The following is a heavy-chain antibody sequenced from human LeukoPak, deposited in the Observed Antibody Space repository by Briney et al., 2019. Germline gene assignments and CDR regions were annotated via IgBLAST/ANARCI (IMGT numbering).Heavy chain of an antibody. Sequence: GGSLRLSCAASGFTFTTYAMNWVRQAPGKGLEWVSGISNSGGRTYDADSVKGRFTISRDNSKNTLYLQMNSLLVDDTAVYYFSKDSEGATGGVYFFDSWGQGTLVTVS. CDR3: SKDSEGATGGVYFFDS. CDR2: ISNSGGRT. CDR1: GFTFTTYA. V-gene: IGHV3-23*01. J-gene: IGHJ4*02. D-gene: IGHD2-15*01.